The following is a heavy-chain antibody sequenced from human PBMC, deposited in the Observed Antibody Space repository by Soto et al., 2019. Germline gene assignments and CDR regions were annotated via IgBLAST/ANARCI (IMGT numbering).Heavy chain of an antibody. V-gene: IGHV4-61*01. CDR1: GGPVSSGKYY. Sequence: PKKTLSLTSTVSGGPVSSGKYYWSWIRQPPGKGLEWIGYIYYSGSTNYNPSLKSRVTISVDTSKNQFSLKLSSVTAADTAVYYCARARSITIFGVVIYNWFDPWGQGTLVTVSS. D-gene: IGHD3-3*01. CDR2: IYYSGST. J-gene: IGHJ5*02. CDR3: ARARSITIFGVVIYNWFDP.